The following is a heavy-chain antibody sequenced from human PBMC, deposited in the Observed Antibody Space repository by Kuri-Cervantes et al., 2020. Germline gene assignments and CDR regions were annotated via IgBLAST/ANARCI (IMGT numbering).Heavy chain of an antibody. Sequence: ASVKVSCKASGYTFTSYGISWVRQAPGQGLEWIGGLIPFLGTTYYAQKFQGRVTMTRDTSTSTVYMELSSLRSEGTAVYYCARGGSSGYYYGLDYGMDVWGQGTTVTVSS. J-gene: IGHJ6*02. V-gene: IGHV1-18*01. CDR2: LIPFLGTT. D-gene: IGHD3-22*01. CDR3: ARGGSSGYYYGLDYGMDV. CDR1: GYTFTSYG.